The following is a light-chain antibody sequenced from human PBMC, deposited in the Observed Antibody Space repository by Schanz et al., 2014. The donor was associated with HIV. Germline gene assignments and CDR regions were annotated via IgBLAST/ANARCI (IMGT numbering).Light chain of an antibody. J-gene: IGKJ1*01. Sequence: EIVLTQSPGTLSLSLGERATLSCRASQSVSSNFLAWYQQKPNQAPRLLIFGASNRATGIPDRFSGSESGTDFTLTISRVEPEDYAVYYCQQYGNPPWTFVQGTKVEVK. CDR3: QQYGNPPWT. CDR2: GAS. V-gene: IGKV3-20*01. CDR1: QSVSSNF.